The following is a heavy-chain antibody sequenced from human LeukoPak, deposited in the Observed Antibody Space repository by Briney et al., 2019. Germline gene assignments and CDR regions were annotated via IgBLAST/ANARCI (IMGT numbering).Heavy chain of an antibody. CDR3: ARMGEDIVVVPAARFYYYYMDV. V-gene: IGHV1-69*05. CDR1: GGTFSSYA. CDR2: IIPIFGTA. Sequence: GASVKVSCKASGGTFSSYAISWVRQAPGQGLEWMGGIIPIFGTANYAQKFQGRVTITTDESTSTAYMELSSLRSEDTAVYYCARMGEDIVVVPAARFYYYYMDVWGKGTTVTVSS. D-gene: IGHD2-2*01. J-gene: IGHJ6*03.